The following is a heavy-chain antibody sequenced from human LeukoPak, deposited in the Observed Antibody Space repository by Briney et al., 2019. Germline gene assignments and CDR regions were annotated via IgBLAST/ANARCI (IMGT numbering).Heavy chain of an antibody. CDR2: MNPNSGNT. J-gene: IGHJ6*03. CDR3: ARGHQYYDFWSGYYRGALGPYSSNMDV. D-gene: IGHD3-3*01. V-gene: IGHV1-8*03. Sequence: ASVKVSCKASGYTFTSYDINWVRPATGQGLEWMGWMNPNSGNTGYAQKFQGRVTITRNTSISTAYMELSSLRSEDTAVYYCARGHQYYDFWSGYYRGALGPYSSNMDVWGKGTTVTVSS. CDR1: GYTFTSYD.